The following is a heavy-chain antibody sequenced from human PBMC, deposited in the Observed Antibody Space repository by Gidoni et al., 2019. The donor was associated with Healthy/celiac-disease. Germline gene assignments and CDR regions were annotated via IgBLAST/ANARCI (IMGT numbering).Heavy chain of an antibody. Sequence: QLQLQESGPGLVKPSETLSLTCTVSGGSISSSSYYWGWIRQPPGKGLEWIGSIYYSGSTYYNPSLKSRVTISVDTSKNQFSLKLSSVTAADTAVYYCARQVETGTTESGFDYWGQGTLVTVSS. J-gene: IGHJ4*02. D-gene: IGHD1-7*01. V-gene: IGHV4-39*01. CDR1: GGSISSSSYY. CDR3: ARQVETGTTESGFDY. CDR2: IYYSGST.